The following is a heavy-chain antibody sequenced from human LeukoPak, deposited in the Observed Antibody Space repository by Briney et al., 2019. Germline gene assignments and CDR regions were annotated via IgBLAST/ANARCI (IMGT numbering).Heavy chain of an antibody. V-gene: IGHV4-4*02. CDR3: ARDTHLVY. Sequence: SGTLSLTCAVSGGSTSSSNWWSWVRQSPGKGLEWIGNIYHSGSTNYNPSLKSRVTISVDTSKNQFSLKLTSVTAADTAVYYCARDTHLVYWGQGTLVTVSS. J-gene: IGHJ4*02. CDR1: GGSTSSSNW. CDR2: IYHSGST.